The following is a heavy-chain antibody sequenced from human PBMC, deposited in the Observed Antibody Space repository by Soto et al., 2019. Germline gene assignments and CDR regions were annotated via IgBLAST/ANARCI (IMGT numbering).Heavy chain of an antibody. CDR3: ARGRKRYCSGGSCYSGSYFDY. CDR2: INHSGST. V-gene: IGHV4-34*01. Sequence: SETLSLTCAVYGGSFSGYYWSWIRQPPGKGLEWIGEINHSGSTNYNPSLKSRVTISVDTSKNQFSLKLSSVTAADTAVYYCARGRKRYCSGGSCYSGSYFDYWGQGTLVTVS. D-gene: IGHD2-15*01. CDR1: GGSFSGYY. J-gene: IGHJ4*02.